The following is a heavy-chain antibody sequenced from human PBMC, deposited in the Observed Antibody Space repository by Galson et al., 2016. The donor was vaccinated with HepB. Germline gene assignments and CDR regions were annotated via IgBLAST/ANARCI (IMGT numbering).Heavy chain of an antibody. CDR1: GGSISSGEAY. Sequence: TLSLTCTVSGGSISSGEAYWSWVRQPPGKGLEWIGYVFHTGATYNNDSLESRPKMSIDTSSNQFSLKLTSVTAAVTAMYYFAWVQTTAGYYGMDVWGQGTTVTVSS. D-gene: IGHD4-11*01. CDR3: AWVQTTAGYYGMDV. V-gene: IGHV4-30-4*01. J-gene: IGHJ6*02. CDR2: VFHTGAT.